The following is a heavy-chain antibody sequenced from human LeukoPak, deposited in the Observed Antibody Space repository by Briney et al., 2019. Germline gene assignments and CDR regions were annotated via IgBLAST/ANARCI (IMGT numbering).Heavy chain of an antibody. V-gene: IGHV4-34*01. Sequence: SETLSLTCAVYGESFSGFYWSWIRRPPGKGLEWIGEINHSGTTNYSPSLKSRVIISTDTSKNQFSVRLMSVTASDTAVYYCARGRYSYGPDYWGQGTLVTVSS. CDR2: INHSGTT. D-gene: IGHD5-18*01. J-gene: IGHJ4*02. CDR3: ARGRYSYGPDY. CDR1: GESFSGFY.